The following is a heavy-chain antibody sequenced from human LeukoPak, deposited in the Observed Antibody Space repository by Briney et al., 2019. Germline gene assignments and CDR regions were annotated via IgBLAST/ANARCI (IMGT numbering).Heavy chain of an antibody. CDR3: VRTRDKGADY. J-gene: IGHJ4*02. Sequence: PGGSLRLSCAASGFTFSSYSMNWVRQAPGKGLEWVSYIGISGSPIFYADSVKGRYTTSRDNAQNSVYLQMNSLRAEDTAVYYCVRTRDKGADYWGQGTLVTVSS. CDR1: GFTFSSYS. CDR2: IGISGSPI. V-gene: IGHV3-48*01. D-gene: IGHD3-9*01.